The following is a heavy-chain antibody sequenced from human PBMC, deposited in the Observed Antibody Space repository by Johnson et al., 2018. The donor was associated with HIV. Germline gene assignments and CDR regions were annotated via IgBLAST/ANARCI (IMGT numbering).Heavy chain of an antibody. V-gene: IGHV3-30*07. CDR1: GFTFSTYN. D-gene: IGHD3-3*02. Sequence: QVQLVESGGGVVQPGRSLRLSCAASGFTFSTYNMHWVRQAPGKGLEWVAVISYDGSNKYYADSVKAPFTISRDNVNNSVFLLLNSLRVDDTAVYFCARAHLIFPKNAFDIWGQGTTVTVSS. J-gene: IGHJ3*02. CDR2: ISYDGSNK. CDR3: ARAHLIFPKNAFDI.